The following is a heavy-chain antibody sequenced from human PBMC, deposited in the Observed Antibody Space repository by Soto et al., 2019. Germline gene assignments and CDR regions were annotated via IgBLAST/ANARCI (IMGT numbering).Heavy chain of an antibody. V-gene: IGHV4-59*01. CDR2: SHYTGST. CDR3: ATLSGSPAVDGVDV. Sequence: QVQLQESGPGLVKPSKTLSLTCTVSGGSISNYYWSWVRQPPGKGLEWIGYSHYTGSTNYNPSLRGRVTLSVDTSKRQFSLKLSSVTAADTAVYYCATLSGSPAVDGVDVWGQGTAVIVSS. J-gene: IGHJ6*02. D-gene: IGHD2-15*01. CDR1: GGSISNYY.